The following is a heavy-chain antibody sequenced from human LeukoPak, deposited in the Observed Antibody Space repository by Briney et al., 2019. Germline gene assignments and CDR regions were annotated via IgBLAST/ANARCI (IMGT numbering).Heavy chain of an antibody. CDR1: GGSISPYY. CDR3: ARYSEPPRYFEN. V-gene: IGHV4-59*01. D-gene: IGHD2-15*01. Sequence: SQTLSLTCTVSGGSISPYYWSWTRQPPGKGLEFIGHVHYSGATKYNPSLKSRVTISVDTSKDQFSLNLSSVTAADTAVYYCARYSEPPRYFENWGQGTLVTVSS. J-gene: IGHJ4*02. CDR2: VHYSGAT.